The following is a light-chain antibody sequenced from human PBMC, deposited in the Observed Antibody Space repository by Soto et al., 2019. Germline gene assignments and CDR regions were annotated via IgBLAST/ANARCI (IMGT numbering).Light chain of an antibody. V-gene: IGLV2-8*01. J-gene: IGLJ1*01. CDR2: EVN. Sequence: QSALTHPPSTSGSPGQTVASTCTGTSSDAVVYNYVSWYQQHPVKSSKLMIYEVNKRPSVVPDRFSGSKSGNTASLTVSGGQAEDEDDYFCSIYAVTSNVFGTGSIVTV. CDR3: SIYAVTSNV. CDR1: SSDAVVYNY.